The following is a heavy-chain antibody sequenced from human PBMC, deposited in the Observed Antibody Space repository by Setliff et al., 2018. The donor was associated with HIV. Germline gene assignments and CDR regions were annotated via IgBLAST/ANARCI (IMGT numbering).Heavy chain of an antibody. CDR2: INTNTGNP. D-gene: IGHD6-19*01. V-gene: IGHV7-4-1*02. CDR1: GYTFTSYA. Sequence: ASVKVSCKASGYTFTSYAMNWVRQAPGQGLEWMGWINTNTGNPTYAQGFTGRFVFSMDTPASTAYLQISSLKAEDTAVYYCAREGDSSGWTGTNHFQHWGQGTLVTVSS. CDR3: AREGDSSGWTGTNHFQH. J-gene: IGHJ1*01.